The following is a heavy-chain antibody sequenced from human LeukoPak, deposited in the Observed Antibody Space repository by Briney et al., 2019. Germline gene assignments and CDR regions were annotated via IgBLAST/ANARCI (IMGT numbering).Heavy chain of an antibody. Sequence: SETLSLTCAVYGGSFSGYYWRWIRQPPGKGLEWIGEINHSGSNNYNPSLKSRVTISVDTSKNEFSLKLSSVTAADTAVYYCAREPRVLGFDYWGQGSLVTVSS. CDR3: AREPRVLGFDY. CDR2: INHSGSN. V-gene: IGHV4-34*01. CDR1: GGSFSGYY. J-gene: IGHJ4*02. D-gene: IGHD7-27*01.